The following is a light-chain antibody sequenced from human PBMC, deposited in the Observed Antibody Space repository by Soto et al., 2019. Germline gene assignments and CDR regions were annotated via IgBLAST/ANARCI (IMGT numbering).Light chain of an antibody. CDR1: QDISNY. CDR3: QPYDNLPYS. V-gene: IGKV1-33*01. CDR2: DAS. J-gene: IGKJ2*01. Sequence: DMQMTQSPSSLSAPVGDRVTITCQASQDISNYLNWYQQKPGKAPKLLIYDASNLETGAPSRFSGSGSGTDFTSTISSVQAEDIATYYCQPYDNLPYSFGQGTKLEIK.